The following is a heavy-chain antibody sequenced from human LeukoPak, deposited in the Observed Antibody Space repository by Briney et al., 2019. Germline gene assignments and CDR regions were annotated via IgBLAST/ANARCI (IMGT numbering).Heavy chain of an antibody. V-gene: IGHV3-48*01. J-gene: IGHJ3*02. CDR1: GFTFSSYS. D-gene: IGHD1-26*01. CDR3: ARESSGSYSDAFDI. CDR2: ISSCGSTI. Sequence: PGGSLRLSCAASGFTFSSYSMNWVRQAPGKGLEWVSYISSCGSTIYYADSVKGRFTISRDNAKNSLYLQMNSLRAEDTAVYYCARESSGSYSDAFDIWGQGTMVTVSS.